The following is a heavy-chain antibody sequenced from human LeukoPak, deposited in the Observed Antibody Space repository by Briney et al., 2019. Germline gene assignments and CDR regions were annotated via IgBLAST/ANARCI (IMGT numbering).Heavy chain of an antibody. CDR2: ISAYNGNT. CDR1: GYTFTSYG. J-gene: IGHJ4*02. Sequence: ASVKVSCKASGYTFTSYGISWVRQAPGQGLEWMGWISAYNGNTNYAQRLQGRVTMTTDTSTSTAYMELRSLTSDDTAVYYCASEGVITPFDYWGQGTLVTVSS. CDR3: ASEGVITPFDY. D-gene: IGHD3-22*01. V-gene: IGHV1-18*01.